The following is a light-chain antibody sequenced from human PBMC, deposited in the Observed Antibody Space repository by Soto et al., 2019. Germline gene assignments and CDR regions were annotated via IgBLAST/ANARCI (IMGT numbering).Light chain of an antibody. CDR3: QQYNNWPPWT. V-gene: IGKV3D-15*01. Sequence: EMVLTQSPGTLSLSPGERATLSCRASQSLSINSLAWYQQKPGQSPRLLVYGASNRATGIPARFSGSGSGTDFTLTISSLQSEDFAVYYCQQYNNWPPWTFGQGTKVDI. J-gene: IGKJ1*01. CDR1: QSLSINS. CDR2: GAS.